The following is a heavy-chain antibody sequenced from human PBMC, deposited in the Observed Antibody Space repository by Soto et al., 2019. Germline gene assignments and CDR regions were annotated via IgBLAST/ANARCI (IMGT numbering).Heavy chain of an antibody. D-gene: IGHD4-17*01. CDR1: GFTFSNAW. Sequence: EVQLVESGGGLVKPGGSLRLSCAASGFTFSNAWMSWVRQAPGKGLEWVGRIKSKTDGGTTDYAAPVKGRFTISRDDSKNTLYPQMNSLKTEDTAVYYCTTSDNYGGNSVFDYWGQGTLVTVSS. V-gene: IGHV3-15*01. CDR2: IKSKTDGGTT. CDR3: TTSDNYGGNSVFDY. J-gene: IGHJ4*02.